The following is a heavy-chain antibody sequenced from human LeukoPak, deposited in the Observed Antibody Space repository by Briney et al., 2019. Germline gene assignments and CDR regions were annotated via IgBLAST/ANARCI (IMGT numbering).Heavy chain of an antibody. V-gene: IGHV1-2*02. J-gene: IGHJ3*02. CDR1: GYTFTDYY. CDR3: ATHGGAYCSGGSCAFDI. Sequence: ASVKVSCKASGYTFTDYYMHWVRQAPGQGLEWMGWIYPNSGGTNYAQNFQGRVTMTEDTSTDTAYMELSSLRSEDTAVYYCATHGGAYCSGGSCAFDIWGQGTMVTVSS. CDR2: IYPNSGGT. D-gene: IGHD2-15*01.